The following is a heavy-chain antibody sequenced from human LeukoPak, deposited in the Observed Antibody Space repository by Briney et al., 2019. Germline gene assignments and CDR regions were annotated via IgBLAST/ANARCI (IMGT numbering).Heavy chain of an antibody. CDR1: GGSTSSSSYY. Sequence: SETLSLTCTVSGGSTSSSSYYWGWIRQPPGKGLEWIGSIYYSGSTYYNPSLKSRVTISVDTSKNQFSLKLSSVTAADTAVYYCARGIGYDFWSGYYSPTWWFDPWGQGTLVAVSS. CDR2: IYYSGST. CDR3: ARGIGYDFWSGYYSPTWWFDP. D-gene: IGHD3-3*01. J-gene: IGHJ5*02. V-gene: IGHV4-39*01.